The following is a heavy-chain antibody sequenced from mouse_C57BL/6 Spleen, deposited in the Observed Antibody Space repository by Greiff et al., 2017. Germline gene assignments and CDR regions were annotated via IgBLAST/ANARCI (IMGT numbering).Heavy chain of an antibody. CDR3: ALSTMITTRAMDY. CDR1: GYTFTSYW. V-gene: IGHV1-64*01. J-gene: IGHJ4*01. CDR2: IHPTSGST. D-gene: IGHD2-4*01. Sequence: QVQLQQPGAELVKPGASVKLSCKASGYTFTSYWMHWVKQRPGQGLEWIGMIHPTSGSTNYNEKFKSKATLTVDKSSSTAYMQLSSLTSEDSAVYYCALSTMITTRAMDYWGQGTLVTVSS.